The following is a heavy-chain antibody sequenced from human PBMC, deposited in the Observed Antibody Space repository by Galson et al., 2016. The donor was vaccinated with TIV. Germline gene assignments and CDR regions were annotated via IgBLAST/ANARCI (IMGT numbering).Heavy chain of an antibody. CDR2: INPTGGTV. V-gene: IGHV1-46*01. CDR3: ARSGDYGDY. J-gene: IGHJ4*02. CDR1: GYTFTSYY. Sequence: SVKVSCKASGYTFTSYYMHWVRQAPGQGLEWMGVINPTGGTVHYAQKFRGRVTMTRNTSERTAYMELSSLTSEDTAVYYCARSGDYGDYWGQGTLVTVSS. D-gene: IGHD4-17*01.